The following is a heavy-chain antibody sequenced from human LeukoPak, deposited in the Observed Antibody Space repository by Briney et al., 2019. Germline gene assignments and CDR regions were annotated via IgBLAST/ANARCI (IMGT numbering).Heavy chain of an antibody. Sequence: ASVKVSCKASGYTFTSYVISWVRQAPGQGLEGMGWISAYNGNTNYAQKLQGRVTMTTDTSTSTAYMEPRSLRSDDTAVYYCARGEMATIIFRFDYWGQGTLVTVSS. J-gene: IGHJ4*02. D-gene: IGHD5-24*01. CDR1: GYTFTSYV. CDR3: ARGEMATIIFRFDY. V-gene: IGHV1-18*01. CDR2: ISAYNGNT.